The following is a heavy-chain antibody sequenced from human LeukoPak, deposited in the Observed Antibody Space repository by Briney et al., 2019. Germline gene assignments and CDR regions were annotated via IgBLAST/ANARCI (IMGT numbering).Heavy chain of an antibody. D-gene: IGHD4-23*01. Sequence: GGSLRLSCTASGFTFGDYAMSWVRQAPGKGLEWVGFIRSKTYGGTTEYAASVKGRFTISRDDSKSIAYLQMNSLKTEDTAVYYCTRAVAHLDYWGQGTLVTASS. V-gene: IGHV3-49*04. J-gene: IGHJ4*02. CDR3: TRAVAHLDY. CDR2: IRSKTYGGTT. CDR1: GFTFGDYA.